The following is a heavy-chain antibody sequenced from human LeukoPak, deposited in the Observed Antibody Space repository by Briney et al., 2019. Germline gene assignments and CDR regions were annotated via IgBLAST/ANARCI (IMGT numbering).Heavy chain of an antibody. V-gene: IGHV7-4-1*02. D-gene: IGHD4-17*01. CDR1: GYTFARYP. Sequence: ASVKVSCKTSGYTFARYPIHWVRQAPGRGLEWMGWINTNTGSPTYAQAFAGRFVFSLDTSVTTAYLQISSLRSADTAVYYCARVGRLDYGDYLAHWGPGNRITVSS. J-gene: IGHJ4*02. CDR3: ARVGRLDYGDYLAH. CDR2: INTNTGSP.